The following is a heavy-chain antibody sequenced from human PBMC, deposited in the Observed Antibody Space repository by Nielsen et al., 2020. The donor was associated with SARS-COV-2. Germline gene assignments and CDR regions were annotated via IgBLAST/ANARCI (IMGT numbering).Heavy chain of an antibody. Sequence: GGSLRLSCSPSGFTFSDYGMHWVRQAAGKGLKYVSAISNNGDRTYYADSVKGRFTISRDNSKNSLFLQMSSLRDADTAVYYCVKDRWGPIRGANMDVWGRGTTVTVSS. D-gene: IGHD3-10*01. CDR3: VKDRWGPIRGANMDV. CDR1: GFTFSDYG. CDR2: ISNNGDRT. V-gene: IGHV3-64D*09. J-gene: IGHJ6*03.